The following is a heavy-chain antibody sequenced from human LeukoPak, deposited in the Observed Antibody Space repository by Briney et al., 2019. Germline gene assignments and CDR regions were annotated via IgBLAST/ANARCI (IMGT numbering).Heavy chain of an antibody. CDR1: GYTFTSYN. CDR2: ISGYNGHT. V-gene: IGHV1-18*04. D-gene: IGHD4-17*01. CDR3: ARRWTTMTDDYFDY. Sequence: GASVKVSCKASGYTFTSYNIGWVRQAPGQGLEWMGWISGYNGHTNYARRLQGRVTTTTDTSASTAYLELRSLRSDDTAVFYCARRWTTMTDDYFDYWGQGTLVIVSS. J-gene: IGHJ4*02.